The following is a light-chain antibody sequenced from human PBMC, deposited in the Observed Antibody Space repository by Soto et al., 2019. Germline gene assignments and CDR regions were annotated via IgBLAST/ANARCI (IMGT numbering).Light chain of an antibody. Sequence: QSALTQPPSASGSPGQSVTISCTGTSSDVGGYNYVSWYQHHPGKAPRLMIYEVSKRPSGVPDRFSGSKSGNTASLTVSGHQAEDEGDYYCSSYTGSNNHVVFGGGTKLTVL. CDR2: EVS. CDR1: SSDVGGYNY. V-gene: IGLV2-8*01. CDR3: SSYTGSNNHVV. J-gene: IGLJ2*01.